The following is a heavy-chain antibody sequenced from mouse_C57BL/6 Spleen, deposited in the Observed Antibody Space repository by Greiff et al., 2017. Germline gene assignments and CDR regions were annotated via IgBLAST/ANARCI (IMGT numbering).Heavy chain of an antibody. CDR1: GFNIKDDY. J-gene: IGHJ4*01. CDR3: TTRNYDYGYYAMDY. CDR2: IDPENGDT. Sequence: EVHLVESGAELVRPGASVKLSCTASGFNIKDDYMHWVKQRPEQGLEWIGWIDPENGDTEYASKFQGKATITADTSSNTAYLQLSSLTSEDTAVYYCTTRNYDYGYYAMDYWGQGTSVTVSS. D-gene: IGHD2-4*01. V-gene: IGHV14-4*01.